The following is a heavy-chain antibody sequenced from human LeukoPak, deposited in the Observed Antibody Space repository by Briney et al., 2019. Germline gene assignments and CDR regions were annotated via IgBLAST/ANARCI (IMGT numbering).Heavy chain of an antibody. D-gene: IGHD4-17*01. Sequence: PGGSLRLSCAASGFTVSSNYMSWVRQAPGKGLEWVSVIYSGGSTYYADSVKGRFTISRDNSKNTLYLQMNSLRAEDTAVYYCARGKDYGDSQRGYYYYGMDVWGQGTTVTVSS. CDR1: GFTVSSNY. V-gene: IGHV3-66*01. CDR2: IYSGGST. CDR3: ARGKDYGDSQRGYYYYGMDV. J-gene: IGHJ6*02.